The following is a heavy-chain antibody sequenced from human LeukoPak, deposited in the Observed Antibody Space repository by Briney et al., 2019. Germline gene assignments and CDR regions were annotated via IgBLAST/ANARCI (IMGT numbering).Heavy chain of an antibody. Sequence: GGSLRLSCAASGFTFSSYAMSWVRQAPGKGLEWVSGIVGRGDSMYYAESVRGRFTISRDNSKNTLYLQMNRLRAEDTAVYYCAKVPDSSGSRPYCDYWGQGTLVTVSS. V-gene: IGHV3-23*01. CDR3: AKVPDSSGSRPYCDY. CDR2: IVGRGDSM. D-gene: IGHD1-26*01. J-gene: IGHJ4*02. CDR1: GFTFSSYA.